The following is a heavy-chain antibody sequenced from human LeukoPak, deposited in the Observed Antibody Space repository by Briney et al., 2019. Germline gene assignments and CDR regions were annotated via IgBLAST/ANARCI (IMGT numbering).Heavy chain of an antibody. CDR2: IYPSGGGT. CDR1: GYTFTSYY. Sequence: ASVKVSCKASGYTFTSYYMHWVRQAPGQGLEWMGFIYPSGGGTSYAQKFQGRVTMTTDTSTSTVYMEVSSLRSEDTAVYYCARGFTVYRLSLDYWGQGTLVTVSS. J-gene: IGHJ4*02. CDR3: ARGFTVYRLSLDY. V-gene: IGHV1-46*01. D-gene: IGHD3-16*02.